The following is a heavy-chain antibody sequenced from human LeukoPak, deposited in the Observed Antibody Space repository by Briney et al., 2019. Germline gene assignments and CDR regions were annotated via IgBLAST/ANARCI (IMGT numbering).Heavy chain of an antibody. J-gene: IGHJ4*02. D-gene: IGHD6-19*01. V-gene: IGHV4-30-4*01. Sequence: SQTLSLTCTVSGGSISSGDYYWSWIRQPPGKGLEWIGYIYYSGSTHYNPSLKSRVTISVDTSKNQFSLKLSSVTAADTAVYYCARGLRVMGSGWYYFDYWGQGTLVTVSS. CDR3: ARGLRVMGSGWYYFDY. CDR2: IYYSGST. CDR1: GGSISSGDYY.